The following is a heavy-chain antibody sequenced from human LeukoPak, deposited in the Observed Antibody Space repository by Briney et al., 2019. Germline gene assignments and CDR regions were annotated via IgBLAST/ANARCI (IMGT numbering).Heavy chain of an antibody. Sequence: KPSETLSLTCTVSGGSIDNYSWSWIRQPPGKGLEWIGSIYYSGSTYYNPSLKSRVTISVDTSKNQFSLKLSSVTAADTAVYYCARLGYYDFWSGYYTIDYWGQGTLVTVSS. CDR3: ARLGYYDFWSGYYTIDY. V-gene: IGHV4-39*01. CDR2: IYYSGST. D-gene: IGHD3-3*01. J-gene: IGHJ4*02. CDR1: GGSIDNYS.